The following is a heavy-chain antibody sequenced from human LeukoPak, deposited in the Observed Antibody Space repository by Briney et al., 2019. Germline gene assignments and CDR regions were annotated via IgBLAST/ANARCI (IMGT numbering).Heavy chain of an antibody. CDR3: ARDVTGTTSDY. V-gene: IGHV4-61*02. D-gene: IGHD1-7*01. CDR2: IYTSGST. CDR1: GGSISSGSYY. J-gene: IGHJ4*02. Sequence: SQTLSLTCTVSGGSISSGSYYWSWIRQPAREGLEWIGRIYTSGSTNYNPSLKSRVTISVDTSKNQFSLKLSSVTAADTAVYYCARDVTGTTSDYWGQGTLVTVSS.